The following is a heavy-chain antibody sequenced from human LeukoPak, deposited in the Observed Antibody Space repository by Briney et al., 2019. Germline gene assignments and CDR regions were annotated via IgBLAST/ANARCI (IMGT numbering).Heavy chain of an antibody. CDR1: GGSISSNNYY. D-gene: IGHD3-10*01. Sequence: SETLSLTCTVSGGSISSNNYYWGWIRQPPGKGLEWIGTIYYSGSTYYSPSLKSRVTISVDTSKNQFSLKLSSVTAADTAVYYCATMIRGVIIRPYYMDVWGKGTTVTVSS. V-gene: IGHV4-39*07. CDR3: ATMIRGVIIRPYYMDV. J-gene: IGHJ6*03. CDR2: IYYSGST.